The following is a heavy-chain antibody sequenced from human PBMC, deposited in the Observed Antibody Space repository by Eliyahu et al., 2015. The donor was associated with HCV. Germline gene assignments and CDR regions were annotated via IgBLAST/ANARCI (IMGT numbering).Heavy chain of an antibody. CDR2: INHSGST. D-gene: IGHD2-15*01. Sequence: QVQLQQWGAGLLKPSETLSLTXAVXGGSFSGYYWSWIRQPPGKGLEWIGEINHSGSTNYNPSLKSRVTISVDTSKNQFSLKLSSVTAADTAVYYCARGLPVGIVVVVAATPAPFDYWGQGTLVTVSS. CDR1: GGSFSGYY. J-gene: IGHJ4*02. CDR3: ARGLPVGIVVVVAATPAPFDY. V-gene: IGHV4-34*01.